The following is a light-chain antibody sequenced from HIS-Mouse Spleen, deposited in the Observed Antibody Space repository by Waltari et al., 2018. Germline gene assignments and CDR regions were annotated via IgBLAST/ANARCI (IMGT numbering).Light chain of an antibody. V-gene: IGLV2-8*01. CDR1: SSDVGCYNY. CDR2: EVS. Sequence: QSALTQPPSASGSPGQSVTISCTGTSSDVGCYNYVSWDQQHPGKAPKLMIYEVSKRPSGVPDRFSGSKSGNTASLTVSGLQAEDEADYYCSSYAGSNNSLYVFGTGTKVTVL. J-gene: IGLJ1*01. CDR3: SSYAGSNNSLYV.